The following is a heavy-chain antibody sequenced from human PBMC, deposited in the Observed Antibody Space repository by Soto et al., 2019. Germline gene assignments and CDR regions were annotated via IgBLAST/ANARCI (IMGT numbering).Heavy chain of an antibody. V-gene: IGHV4-61*01. Sequence: QVQLQESGPGLVKPSETLSLTCTVSGGSVSSGNYYWTWIRQPPGKGLEWIGYIFYSGSTYYNPSLQSRVTISVDTSKNQFSLKLSSVPAADTAVYYCAREISAYLDHWGQGALVTVSS. D-gene: IGHD3-22*01. CDR2: IFYSGST. CDR3: AREISAYLDH. CDR1: GGSVSSGNYY. J-gene: IGHJ4*02.